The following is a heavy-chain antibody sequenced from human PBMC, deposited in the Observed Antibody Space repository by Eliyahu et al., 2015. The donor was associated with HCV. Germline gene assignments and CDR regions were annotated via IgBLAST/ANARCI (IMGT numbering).Heavy chain of an antibody. CDR2: INHSGST. CDR1: GGSFSGYY. J-gene: IGHJ3*02. Sequence: QVQLQQWGAGLLKPSETLSLTCAVYGGSFSGYYWSWIRQPPGKGLEWIGEINHSGSTNYNPSLKSRVTISVDTSKNQFSLKLSSVTAADTAVYYCARLYYDYVWGSYRSYAFDIWGQETMVTVSS. V-gene: IGHV4-34*01. D-gene: IGHD3-16*02. CDR3: ARLYYDYVWGSYRSYAFDI.